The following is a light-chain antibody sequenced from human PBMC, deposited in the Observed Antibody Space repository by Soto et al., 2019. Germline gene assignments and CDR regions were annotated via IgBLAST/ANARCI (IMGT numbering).Light chain of an antibody. CDR3: QQYGSSLPRT. CDR2: VAS. CDR1: QSVSSTY. J-gene: IGKJ1*01. V-gene: IGKV3-20*01. Sequence: VERVTLTYRASQSVSSTYLTWYQQKPGQAPRLLIYVASTRATSIPARFSGSGSGTDFTLTISSLQPEDFAVYYCQQYGSSLPRTFGQGTKVYIK.